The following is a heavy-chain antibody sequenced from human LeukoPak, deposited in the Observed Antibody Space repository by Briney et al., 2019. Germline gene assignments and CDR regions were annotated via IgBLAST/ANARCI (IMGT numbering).Heavy chain of an antibody. Sequence: GGSLRLSCAASGFSFSSYEMNWVRQAPGKGLEWVSYISGSGSTISYADSVKGRFTISRDSANNSLYLQMKSLRAEDTALYYCARGRFHDYWGQGTLVTVSS. CDR1: GFSFSSYE. D-gene: IGHD3-16*01. CDR3: ARGRFHDY. J-gene: IGHJ4*02. CDR2: ISGSGSTI. V-gene: IGHV3-48*03.